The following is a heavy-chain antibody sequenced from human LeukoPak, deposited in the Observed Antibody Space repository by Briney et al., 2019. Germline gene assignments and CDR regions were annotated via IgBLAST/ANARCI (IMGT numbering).Heavy chain of an antibody. CDR3: ARARYYYDSSGYYYFDY. CDR1: GGSISSNNW. D-gene: IGHD3-22*01. CDR2: IYHSGSP. J-gene: IGHJ4*02. Sequence: SETLSLTCAVSGGSISSNNWWGWVRQPPGKGLEWIGEIYHSGSPNYNPSLKSRVTISVDKSRNHFSLNLSSVTAADTAVYYCARARYYYDSSGYYYFDYWGQGTLVTVSS. V-gene: IGHV4-4*02.